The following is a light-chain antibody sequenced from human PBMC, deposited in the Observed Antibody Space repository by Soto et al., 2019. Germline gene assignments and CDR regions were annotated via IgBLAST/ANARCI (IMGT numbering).Light chain of an antibody. J-gene: IGKJ5*01. CDR3: QQRRSWQVT. V-gene: IGKV3D-11*02. Sequence: EIVLTQSPATLSLSPGERATLSCRASQSISNNLVWYQQKPGQAPRLLIYDVSNRATGIPARFSGSGSGTDFTLTISSLEPEDFAVYYCQQRRSWQVTFGQGTRLEIK. CDR2: DVS. CDR1: QSISNN.